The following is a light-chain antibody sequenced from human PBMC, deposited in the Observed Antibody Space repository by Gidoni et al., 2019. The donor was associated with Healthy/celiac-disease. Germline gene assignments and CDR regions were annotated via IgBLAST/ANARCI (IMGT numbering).Light chain of an antibody. Sequence: QSVLTQPPSASGTPGQRVTISCSGSSSNIGSNYVYWYQQLPGTAPKLLIYRNKQLPSGVPDRFSGSKSGTSASLAISGLRSEDEADYYCAAWDDSLSGHYVFGTGTKVTVL. CDR2: RNK. CDR1: SSNIGSNY. V-gene: IGLV1-47*01. CDR3: AAWDDSLSGHYV. J-gene: IGLJ1*01.